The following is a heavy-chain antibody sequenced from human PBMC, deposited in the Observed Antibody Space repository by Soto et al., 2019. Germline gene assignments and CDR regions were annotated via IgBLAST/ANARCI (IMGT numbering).Heavy chain of an antibody. CDR3: ARDLEGVAARPIYYYYCMDV. CDR2: IWYDGSNK. J-gene: IGHJ6*02. V-gene: IGHV3-33*01. CDR1: GFTFSSYG. Sequence: LRLSCAASGFTFSSYGMHWVRQAPGKGLEWVAVIWYDGSNKYYADSVKGRFTISRDNSKNTLYLQMNSLRAEDTAVYYCARDLEGVAARPIYYYYCMDVWGQGTTVTVSS. D-gene: IGHD6-6*01.